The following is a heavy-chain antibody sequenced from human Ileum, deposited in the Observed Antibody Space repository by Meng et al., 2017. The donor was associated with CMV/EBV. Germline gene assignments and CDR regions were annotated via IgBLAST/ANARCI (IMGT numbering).Heavy chain of an antibody. Sequence: QVHLQEAGPGLVNPSETLSLICTVSGDSMNDYFWTWIRQPAGKGLEWIGRIYSNGATNYNPSLQSRVTMSIDTSKNQFSLKVTSVTAADTAVYYCARWGSGMSPTADWFDPWGQGTLVTVSS. V-gene: IGHV4-4*07. J-gene: IGHJ5*02. CDR2: IYSNGAT. CDR1: GDSMNDYF. CDR3: ARWGSGMSPTADWFDP. D-gene: IGHD2-15*01.